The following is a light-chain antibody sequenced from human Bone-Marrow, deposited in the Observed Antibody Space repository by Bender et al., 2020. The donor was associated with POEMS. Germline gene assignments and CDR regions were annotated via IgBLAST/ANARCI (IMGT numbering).Light chain of an antibody. CDR2: QDN. Sequence: SYELTQPPSVSVSSGQTATIPCSGDNLGDKYTCWYQQKPGQSPVLVIYQDNKRPSGIPERFSGSNSGNTATLTISGTQAMDEADYYCQAWDSGTVVFGGGTKLTVL. J-gene: IGLJ2*01. V-gene: IGLV3-1*01. CDR3: QAWDSGTVV. CDR1: NLGDKY.